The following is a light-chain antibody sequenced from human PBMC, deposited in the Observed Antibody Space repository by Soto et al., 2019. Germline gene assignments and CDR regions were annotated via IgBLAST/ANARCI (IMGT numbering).Light chain of an antibody. V-gene: IGKV2-30*02. CDR3: VQATHWPWT. CDR2: KVS. CDR1: QSLVHSDGNTH. Sequence: EVVMTQSPLSLPVTLGQPASISCRSSQSLVHSDGNTHLNWFQQRPGQSPRRLIYKVSNRDSGVPDKFSGSGSGIDFTLEISSVEAEDVGVYYCVQATHWPWTFGQGTKVEIK. J-gene: IGKJ1*01.